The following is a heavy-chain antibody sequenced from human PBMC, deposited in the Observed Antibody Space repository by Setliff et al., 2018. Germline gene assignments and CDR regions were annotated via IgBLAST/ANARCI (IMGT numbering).Heavy chain of an antibody. V-gene: IGHV4-61*05. J-gene: IGHJ6*02. CDR1: GGSISSSSYY. CDR2: IYYSGST. CDR3: ARGGYYNFWSGYYSTQYYYYGMDV. Sequence: SETLSLTCTVSGGSISSSSYYWSRIRQSPGKGLEWIGYIYYSGSTNYNPSLKSRVTISVDTSKNQFSLKLSSVTAADTAVYYCARGGYYNFWSGYYSTQYYYYGMDVWGQGTTVTVSS. D-gene: IGHD3-3*01.